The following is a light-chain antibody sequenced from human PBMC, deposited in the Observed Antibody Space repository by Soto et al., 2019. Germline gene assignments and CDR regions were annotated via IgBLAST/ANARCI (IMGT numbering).Light chain of an antibody. CDR1: QSVSSY. CDR3: QQRSNWPLT. Sequence: EIVLTQAPATLSLSPGERATPSCRATQSVSSYLAWYQQKPGQVPRLLIYDASNRATGIPARFSGSGSGTDFTLTISSLESEDFAVYYCQQRSNWPLTFGGGTKVDIK. V-gene: IGKV3-11*01. CDR2: DAS. J-gene: IGKJ4*01.